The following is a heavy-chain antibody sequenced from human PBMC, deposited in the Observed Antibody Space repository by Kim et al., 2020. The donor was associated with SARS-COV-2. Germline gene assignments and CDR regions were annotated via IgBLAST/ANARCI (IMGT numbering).Heavy chain of an antibody. CDR1: GFTFSSYA. J-gene: IGHJ5*02. CDR2: ISGSGGST. Sequence: GGSLRLSCAASGFTFSSYAMSWVRQAPGKGLEWVSAISGSGGSTYYADSVKGRFTISRDNSKNTLYLQMNSLRAEDTAVYYCAKDHLRYHWSGWRRFDPWGQGTLVTVSS. D-gene: IGHD3-3*01. V-gene: IGHV3-23*01. CDR3: AKDHLRYHWSGWRRFDP.